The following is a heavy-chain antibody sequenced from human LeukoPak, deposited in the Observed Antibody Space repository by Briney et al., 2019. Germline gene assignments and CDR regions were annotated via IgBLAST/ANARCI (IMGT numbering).Heavy chain of an antibody. D-gene: IGHD2-2*02. V-gene: IGHV4-31*03. CDR3: ARDQNIVVVPAAINYYYGMDV. CDR2: IYYSGST. Sequence: SETLSLTCTVSGGSISSGVYYWSWIRQHPGKGLEWIGYIYYSGSTYYNPSLKSRVTISVDTSKNQFSLKLSSVTAADTAVYYCARDQNIVVVPAAINYYYGMDVWGQGTTVTVSS. CDR1: GGSISSGVYY. J-gene: IGHJ6*02.